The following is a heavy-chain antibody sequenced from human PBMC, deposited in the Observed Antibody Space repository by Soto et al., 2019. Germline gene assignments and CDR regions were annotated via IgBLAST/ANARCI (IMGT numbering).Heavy chain of an antibody. Sequence: EVQLVETGGGLVQPGGSLRLSCAASGFTVNSNYMSWVRQAPGKGLEWVSVIYSAGSTYYADSVKGRFTISRDNSKNTLYLQMNSLGAEDTAMYYCARDGGHCTGGSCYLAGGGFDYWGQGTLVTVSS. CDR2: IYSAGST. J-gene: IGHJ4*02. CDR1: GFTVNSNY. CDR3: ARDGGHCTGGSCYLAGGGFDY. V-gene: IGHV3-53*02. D-gene: IGHD2-15*01.